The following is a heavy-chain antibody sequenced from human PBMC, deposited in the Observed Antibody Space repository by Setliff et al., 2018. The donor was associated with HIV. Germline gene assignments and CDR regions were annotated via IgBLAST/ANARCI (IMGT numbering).Heavy chain of an antibody. J-gene: IGHJ5*02. CDR2: LSPSGTT. Sequence: PSETLSLTCTVSGGSISSYYWSWIRQPPGKGLEWIGELSPSGTTRSNPSLQSRVTISLDTSNNQFSLNLTSVTAADTAVYYCASRVYYYDSNNFLREEGFDPWGQGTLVTVSS. D-gene: IGHD3-22*01. CDR1: GGSISSYY. V-gene: IGHV4-34*01. CDR3: ASRVYYYDSNNFLREEGFDP.